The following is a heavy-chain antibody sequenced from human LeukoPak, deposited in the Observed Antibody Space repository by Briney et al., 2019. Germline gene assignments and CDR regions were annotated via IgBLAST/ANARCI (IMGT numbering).Heavy chain of an antibody. CDR2: VSSSGSTI. J-gene: IGHJ4*02. D-gene: IGHD4-17*01. CDR3: ARGLRRGDY. V-gene: IGHV3-48*03. Sequence: GGSLRLSCAASGFTFNIYEMIWVRQAPGKGLEWVSYVSSSGSTIYYADSVKGRFTISRDNAKVSLYLEMNSLRAEDTAVYYCARGLRRGDYWGQGTLVTVSS. CDR1: GFTFNIYE.